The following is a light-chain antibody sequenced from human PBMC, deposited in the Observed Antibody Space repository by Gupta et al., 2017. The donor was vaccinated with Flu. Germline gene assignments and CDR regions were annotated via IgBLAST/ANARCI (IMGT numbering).Light chain of an antibody. CDR2: EDD. V-gene: IGLV1-51*02. J-gene: IGLJ3*02. CDR1: SSNIGKSY. CDR3: GTWDSGLWV. Sequence: QSVLTQPPSVSAAPGQKVTILCSGSSSNIGKSYVSWYQQLPGTAPRLLVYEDDRRPSGIPDRFSGSKSGTSATLGIIGLQTGDEADYYCGTWDSGLWVFGGGTKLTV.